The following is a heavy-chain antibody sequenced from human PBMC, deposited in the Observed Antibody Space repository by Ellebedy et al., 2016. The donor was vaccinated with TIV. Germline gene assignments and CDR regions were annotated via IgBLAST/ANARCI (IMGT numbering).Heavy chain of an antibody. J-gene: IGHJ4*02. CDR2: ITAYNNYT. V-gene: IGHV1-18*01. Sequence: AASVKVSCKASGYSFVTYGISWVRQAPGQGLEWMGWITAYNNYTNYGKKFRDRLTLTTATSTSTAYLELTSLTSDDTAAYYCARFIAARQDSWGQGTLVTVSS. D-gene: IGHD6-6*01. CDR1: GYSFVTYG. CDR3: ARFIAARQDS.